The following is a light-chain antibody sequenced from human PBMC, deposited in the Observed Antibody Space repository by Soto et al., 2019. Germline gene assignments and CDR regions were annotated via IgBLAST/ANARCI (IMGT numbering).Light chain of an antibody. V-gene: IGKV3-20*01. CDR2: GAS. J-gene: IGKJ3*01. CDR1: QSISFSY. Sequence: EVVLTQSPGTLSLSPGARATLSCRASQSISFSYLAWYQQKPGQAPRLLIYGASNRATGVPARFSGSGSATDFTLSISRLEPEDSAVYYCQQFGSAQFTFGPGTKVEIK. CDR3: QQFGSAQFT.